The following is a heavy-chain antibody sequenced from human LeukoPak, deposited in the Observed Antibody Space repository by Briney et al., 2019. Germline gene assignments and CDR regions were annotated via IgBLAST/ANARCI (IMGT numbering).Heavy chain of an antibody. CDR3: GRGNTYYYTSGSNNWSDP. CDR2: IYTSGST. V-gene: IGHV4-61*02. J-gene: IGHJ5*02. Sequence: SETLSLTCTVSGGSISSGNYYWSWIRQPAGKGLEWIGRIYTSGSTNYNPSLKSRVTISLDTSKNQFSLKMSSVTASDTAVYYCGRGNTYYYTSGSNNWSDPWGQGTLVTVSS. D-gene: IGHD3-10*01. CDR1: GGSISSGNYY.